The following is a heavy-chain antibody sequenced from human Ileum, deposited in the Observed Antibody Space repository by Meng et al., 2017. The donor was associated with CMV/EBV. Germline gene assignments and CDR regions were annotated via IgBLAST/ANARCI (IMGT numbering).Heavy chain of an antibody. V-gene: IGHV1-3*01. CDR2: INAATGKT. Sequence: KASGYAFTSYAMPWVRQAPGQMLEWMGWINAATGKTDYSQKFQGRVTITRDTSASTAYMELSNLRSEATAVYYCARVPGNGWYAAFDYWGQGTLVTVSS. CDR3: ARVPGNGWYAAFDY. D-gene: IGHD6-19*01. J-gene: IGHJ4*02. CDR1: GYAFTSYA.